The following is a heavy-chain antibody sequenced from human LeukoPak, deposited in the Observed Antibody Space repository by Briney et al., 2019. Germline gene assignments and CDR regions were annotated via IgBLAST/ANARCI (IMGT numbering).Heavy chain of an antibody. J-gene: IGHJ6*02. CDR2: MNQDGSAK. CDR1: GFTFSDSW. CDR3: ATYTHWVAGDV. V-gene: IGHV3-7*01. D-gene: IGHD3-16*01. Sequence: GGSLRLSCAASGFTFSDSWMSWVRQAPGKGLEWVANMNQDGSAKDYVDSVKGRFTISRDNARNSLYLQMSSLRAEDTAVCYCATYTHWVAGDVWGQGTTVTVSS.